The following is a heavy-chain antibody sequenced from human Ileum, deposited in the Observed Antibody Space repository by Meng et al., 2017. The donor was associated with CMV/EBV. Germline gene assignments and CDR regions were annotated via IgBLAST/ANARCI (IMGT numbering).Heavy chain of an antibody. D-gene: IGHD1-26*01. J-gene: IGHJ4*02. CDR1: GYTFRGYY. CDR3: ARGVRVGTSREFYFDY. V-gene: IGHV1-2*02. CDR2: LNPKSDRA. Sequence: VQRVQSGAEMKKPGASVKGSCKASGYTFRGYYIQWVRQAPGQGLEWMGWLNPKSDRAKYAEKFQGRVTMTRDTSTSIVYMEMSSLRSDDTAVYYCARGVRVGTSREFYFDYWGQGTLVTVSS.